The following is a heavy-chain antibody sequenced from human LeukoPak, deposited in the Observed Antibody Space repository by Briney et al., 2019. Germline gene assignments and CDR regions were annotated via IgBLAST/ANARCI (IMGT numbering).Heavy chain of an antibody. CDR2: IYYSGST. J-gene: IGHJ3*02. CDR1: GGPISSGDYY. V-gene: IGHV4-30-4*01. Sequence: NPSQTLSLTCTVSGGPISSGDYYWSWIRQPPGRGLEWIGYIYYSGSTYYNPSLKSRVTISVDTSKNQFSLKLSSVTAADTAVYYCARVRRLYDYVWGSYLGDAFDIWGQGTMVTVSS. CDR3: ARVRRLYDYVWGSYLGDAFDI. D-gene: IGHD3-16*01.